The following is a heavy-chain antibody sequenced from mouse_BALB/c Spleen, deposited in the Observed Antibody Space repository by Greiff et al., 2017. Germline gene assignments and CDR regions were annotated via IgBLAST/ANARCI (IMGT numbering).Heavy chain of an antibody. J-gene: IGHJ3*01. CDR1: GYTFTSYV. D-gene: IGHD2-14*01. CDR3: ARGRYYRYDGAWFAY. V-gene: IGHV1-14*01. CDR2: INPYNDGT. Sequence: VQLQQSGPELVKPGASVKMSCKASGYTFTSYVMHWVKQKPGQGLEWIGYINPYNDGTKYNEKFKGKATLTSDKSSSTAYMELSSLTSEDSAVYCCARGRYYRYDGAWFAYWGQGTLVTVSA.